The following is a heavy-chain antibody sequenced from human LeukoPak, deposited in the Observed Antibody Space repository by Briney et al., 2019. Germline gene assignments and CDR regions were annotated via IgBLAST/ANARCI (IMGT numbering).Heavy chain of an antibody. CDR1: GFTFSSYA. V-gene: IGHV3-30-3*01. D-gene: IGHD3-3*01. CDR2: ISYDGSNK. CDR3: ARENRITIFGVVTNSYYYYGMDV. Sequence: GGSLRLSCAASGFTFSSYAMHWVRQAPGKGLEWVAVISYDGSNKYYADSVKGRFTISRDNSKNTLYLQMNSLRAEDTAVYYCARENRITIFGVVTNSYYYYGMDVWAKGPRSPSP. J-gene: IGHJ6*02.